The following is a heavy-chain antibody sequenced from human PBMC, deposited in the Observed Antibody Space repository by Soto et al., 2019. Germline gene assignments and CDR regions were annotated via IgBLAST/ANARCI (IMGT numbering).Heavy chain of an antibody. V-gene: IGHV3-53*02. CDR1: GFTVSSSY. D-gene: IGHD2-15*01. Sequence: EVQLVETGGGVIQRGGSLRLSCNASGFTVSSSYMSWVRQAPGMGLEWVAVIESGGSTHYADSVKGRFTISRDNSKNMIYLQLHTLRDEDTAVYYCAKDLGPLRLLNYYFYGLDVWGQGTTVTVSS. CDR2: IESGGST. J-gene: IGHJ6*02. CDR3: AKDLGPLRLLNYYFYGLDV.